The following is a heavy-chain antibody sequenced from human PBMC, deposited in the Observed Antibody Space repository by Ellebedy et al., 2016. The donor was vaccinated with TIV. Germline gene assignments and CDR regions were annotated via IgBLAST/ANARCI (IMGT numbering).Heavy chain of an antibody. D-gene: IGHD1-26*01. CDR1: GFSFRSYW. J-gene: IGHJ4*02. CDR2: ISRSGAGT. V-gene: IGHV3-23*01. Sequence: GESLKISCAASGFSFRSYWMSWVRQAPGKGLEWVSGISRSGAGTYYADSVKGRFSISRDNSKNTLFLQMTSLRAEDTALYYCAKGGVGRGWGQGTLVTVPS. CDR3: AKGGVGRG.